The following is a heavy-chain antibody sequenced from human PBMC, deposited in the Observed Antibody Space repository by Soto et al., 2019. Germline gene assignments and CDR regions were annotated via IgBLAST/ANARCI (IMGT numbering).Heavy chain of an antibody. J-gene: IGHJ4*02. V-gene: IGHV1-69*13. Sequence: SVKVSCKASGGTFSSYAISWVRQAPGQGLEWMGGIIPIFGTANYAQKFQGRVTITADESTSTAYMELSSLRSEDTAVYYCASGDFEVVRLYYFDYWGQGTLVTSPQ. D-gene: IGHD2-21*01. CDR1: GGTFSSYA. CDR3: ASGDFEVVRLYYFDY. CDR2: IIPIFGTA.